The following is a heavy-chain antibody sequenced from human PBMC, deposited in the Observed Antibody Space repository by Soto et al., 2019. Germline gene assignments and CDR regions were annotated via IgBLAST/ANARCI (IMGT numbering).Heavy chain of an antibody. CDR3: ATSLGAVTTDDTFDI. CDR1: GGSISSYY. J-gene: IGHJ3*02. V-gene: IGHV4-59*01. Sequence: SETLSLTCTVAGGSISSYYWSWIRHPPGKGLEWIGYIYYSGSTNYNPSLKSRVTISVDTSKNQFSLKLSSVTAADTAVYYCATSLGAVTTDDTFDIWGQGTMVT. D-gene: IGHD4-17*01. CDR2: IYYSGST.